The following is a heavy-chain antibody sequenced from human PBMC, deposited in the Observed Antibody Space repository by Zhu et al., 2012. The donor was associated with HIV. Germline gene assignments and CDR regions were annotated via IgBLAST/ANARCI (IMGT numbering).Heavy chain of an antibody. D-gene: IGHD3-16*02. V-gene: IGHV4-38-2*01. CDR3: ARASYDYVWGSYRPRNPDY. CDR2: IYHSGST. J-gene: IGHJ4*02. CDR1: GYSISSGYY. Sequence: QVQLQESGPGLVKPSETLSLTCAVSGYSISSGYYWGWIRQPPGKGLEWIGSIYHSGSTYYNPSLKSRVTISVDTSKNQFSLKLSSVTAADTAVYYCARASYDYVWGSYRPRNPDYWGQGTLVTVSS.